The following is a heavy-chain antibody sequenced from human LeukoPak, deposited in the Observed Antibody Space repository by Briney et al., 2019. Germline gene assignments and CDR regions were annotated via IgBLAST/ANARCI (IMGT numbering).Heavy chain of an antibody. Sequence: GGSLRLSCSSSGFTFSSYAIPWVRQAPGKGLQYVSGISSNGGNTYNADSVKGRFTISRDNSKNTVDLQMSSLRAEDTAVYYFVKRSGLYFDYWGQGTLVTVSS. CDR1: GFTFSSYA. CDR3: VKRSGLYFDY. J-gene: IGHJ4*02. CDR2: ISSNGGNT. D-gene: IGHD1-26*01. V-gene: IGHV3-64D*09.